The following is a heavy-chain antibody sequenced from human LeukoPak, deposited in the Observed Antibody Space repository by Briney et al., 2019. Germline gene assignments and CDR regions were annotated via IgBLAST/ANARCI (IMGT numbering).Heavy chain of an antibody. Sequence: GASVKVSCKASGYTFTGYYMHWVRQAPGQGLEWMGWINPNSGGTNYAQKFQGRVTMTRDTSIRTAYMELSRLRSDDTAVYYCARAPDSSGYPFDDWGQGTLVTVSS. J-gene: IGHJ4*02. V-gene: IGHV1-2*02. CDR2: INPNSGGT. D-gene: IGHD3-22*01. CDR1: GYTFTGYY. CDR3: ARAPDSSGYPFDD.